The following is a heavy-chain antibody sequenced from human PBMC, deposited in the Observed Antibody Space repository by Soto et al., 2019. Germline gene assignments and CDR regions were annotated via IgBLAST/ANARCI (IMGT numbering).Heavy chain of an antibody. D-gene: IGHD6-13*01. Sequence: SLRLSCAASGFTFDDYAMHWVRQAPGKGLEWVSGISWNSGSIGYADSVKGRFAISRDNAKNSLYLQMNSLRAEDTALYYCAKDIGQYSSSWYYYYYYGMDVWGQGTTVTVSS. V-gene: IGHV3-9*01. CDR1: GFTFDDYA. J-gene: IGHJ6*02. CDR2: ISWNSGSI. CDR3: AKDIGQYSSSWYYYYYYGMDV.